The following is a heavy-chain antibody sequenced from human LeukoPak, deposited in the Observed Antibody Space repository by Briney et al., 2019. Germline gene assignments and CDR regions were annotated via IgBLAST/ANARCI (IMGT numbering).Heavy chain of an antibody. CDR2: IYHSGST. J-gene: IGHJ4*02. D-gene: IGHD3-16*01. V-gene: IGHV4-38-2*02. CDR3: ARDWGFDY. Sequence: PSETLSLTCTVSGYSISSGYYWGWIRQPPGKGLEWIGSIYHSGSTYYNPSLKSRVIISVDTSKNQFSLKLSSVTAADTAVYYCARDWGFDYWGQGTLVTVSS. CDR1: GYSISSGYY.